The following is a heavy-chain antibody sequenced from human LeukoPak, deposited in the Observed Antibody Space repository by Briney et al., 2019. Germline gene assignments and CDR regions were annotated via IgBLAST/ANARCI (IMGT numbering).Heavy chain of an antibody. Sequence: GASVKVSCKASGYTFTGYYMHWVRQAPGQGLEWMGWINPNSGGTNYAQKFQGWVTMTRDTSISTAYMELSRLRSDDTAVYYCARAPYSSSWYRLDPWGQGTLVTVSS. V-gene: IGHV1-2*04. J-gene: IGHJ5*02. CDR1: GYTFTGYY. D-gene: IGHD6-13*01. CDR3: ARAPYSSSWYRLDP. CDR2: INPNSGGT.